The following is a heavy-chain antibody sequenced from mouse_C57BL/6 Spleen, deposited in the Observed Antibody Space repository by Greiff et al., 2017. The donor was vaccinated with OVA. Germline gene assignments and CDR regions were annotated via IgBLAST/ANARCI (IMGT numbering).Heavy chain of an antibody. V-gene: IGHV1-55*01. CDR1: GYTFTSYW. Sequence: QVQLKQPGAELVKPGASVKMSCKASGYTFTSYWITWVKQRPGQGLEWIGDIYPGSGSTNYNEKFKSKATLTVDTSSSTAYMQLSSLTSEDSAVYYCARGGGYYYGSSYDYYAMDYWGQGTSVTVSS. CDR3: ARGGGYYYGSSYDYYAMDY. CDR2: IYPGSGST. J-gene: IGHJ4*01. D-gene: IGHD1-1*01.